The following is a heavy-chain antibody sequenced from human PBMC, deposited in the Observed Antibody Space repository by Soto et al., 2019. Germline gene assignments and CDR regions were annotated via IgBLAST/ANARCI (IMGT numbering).Heavy chain of an antibody. D-gene: IGHD6-19*01. Sequence: VSGPTLVNPTQTLTLTCTFSGFSLSTSGMCVSWIRQPPGKALEWLALIDWDDDKYHSTSLKTRLTISKDTSKNQVVLTMTNMDPVDTATYYCARVGIAVAGPWYFDYWGQGTLVTVSS. CDR2: IDWDDDK. CDR3: ARVGIAVAGPWYFDY. CDR1: GFSLSTSGMC. J-gene: IGHJ4*02. V-gene: IGHV2-70*01.